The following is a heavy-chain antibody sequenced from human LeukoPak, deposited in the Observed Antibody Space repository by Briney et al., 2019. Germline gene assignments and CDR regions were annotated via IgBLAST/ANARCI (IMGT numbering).Heavy chain of an antibody. CDR3: AELGITMIGGV. D-gene: IGHD3-10*02. V-gene: IGHV3-48*03. Sequence: GGSLRLSCAASGFTFSSYAMSWVRQAPGKGLERVSYISSSGSTIYYADSVRGRFTISRDNAKNSLYLQMNSLRAEDTAVYYCAELGITMIGGVWGKGTTVTISS. CDR1: GFTFSSYA. J-gene: IGHJ6*04. CDR2: ISSSGSTI.